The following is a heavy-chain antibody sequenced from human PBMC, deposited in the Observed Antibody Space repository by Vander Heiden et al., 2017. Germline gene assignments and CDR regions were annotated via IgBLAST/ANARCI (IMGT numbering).Heavy chain of an antibody. J-gene: IGHJ4*02. V-gene: IGHV3-23*01. D-gene: IGHD6-19*01. CDR1: GFTFSSDP. Sequence: EVQLLESGGGLVQPGGSRRLSCAASGFTFSSDPMSWVPQAPGKGLEWVSAISGSGGSTYYADSVKGRFTISRDTSKNTLYLQMNSLRAEDTAVYYCATIGAVAGDYWGQGTLVTVSS. CDR3: ATIGAVAGDY. CDR2: ISGSGGST.